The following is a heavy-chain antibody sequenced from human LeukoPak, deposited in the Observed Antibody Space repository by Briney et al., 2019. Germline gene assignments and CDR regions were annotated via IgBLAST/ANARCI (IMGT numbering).Heavy chain of an antibody. Sequence: GASVKVPCKASGYIFTGYYMHWVRQAPGQGLEWMGWINPNSGGTNYAQKFQGRVTMTRDTSISTAYMELSRLRSDDTAVYYCAKVTVATILNYYDSSGAFDEWGQGTLVTVSS. J-gene: IGHJ4*02. V-gene: IGHV1-2*02. CDR3: AKVTVATILNYYDSSGAFDE. CDR1: GYIFTGYY. D-gene: IGHD3-22*01. CDR2: INPNSGGT.